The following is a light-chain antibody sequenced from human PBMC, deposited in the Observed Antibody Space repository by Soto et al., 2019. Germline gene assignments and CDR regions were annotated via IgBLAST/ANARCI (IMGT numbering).Light chain of an antibody. Sequence: DIQMTQSPPSLSASVGDRVTITCRASQSIGNYLNWYHEKPGKAPKVLIYAASNLEKGVPSRFGGSGSGTDFTLTITSLQRDDLATYYCQQIYTTPWTFGQGTKVEIK. CDR2: AAS. CDR1: QSIGNY. CDR3: QQIYTTPWT. V-gene: IGKV1-39*01. J-gene: IGKJ1*01.